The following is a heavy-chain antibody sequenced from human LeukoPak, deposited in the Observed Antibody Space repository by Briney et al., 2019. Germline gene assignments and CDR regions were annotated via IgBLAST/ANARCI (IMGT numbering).Heavy chain of an antibody. D-gene: IGHD3-22*01. CDR3: AGYYYDSSGYDNWFDP. J-gene: IGHJ5*02. Sequence: GASVKVSCKASGGTFSSYAISWVRQAPGQGLEWMGRIIPILGIANYAQKFQGRVTITADKSTSTAYMELSSLRSEDTAVYYCAGYYYDSSGYDNWFDPWGQGTLVTVSS. CDR2: IIPILGIA. V-gene: IGHV1-69*04. CDR1: GGTFSSYA.